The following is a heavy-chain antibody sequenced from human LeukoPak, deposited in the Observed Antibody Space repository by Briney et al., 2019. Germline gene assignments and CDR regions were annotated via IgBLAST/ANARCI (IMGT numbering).Heavy chain of an antibody. CDR2: ISGSGGST. CDR1: GFTFSSYA. CDR3: AKRLRRITMVRGMMGAFDI. D-gene: IGHD3-10*01. J-gene: IGHJ3*02. Sequence: GGSLRLSCAASGFTFSSYAMSWVRQAPGKGLEWVSAISGSGGSTYYADSVKGRFTISRDNSKNTLYLQMNSLRAEDMAVYYCAKRLRRITMVRGMMGAFDIWGQGTMVTVSS. V-gene: IGHV3-23*01.